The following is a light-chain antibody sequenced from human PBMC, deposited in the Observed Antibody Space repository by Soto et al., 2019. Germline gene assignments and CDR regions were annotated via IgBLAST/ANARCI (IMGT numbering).Light chain of an antibody. V-gene: IGKV3-15*01. J-gene: IGKJ4*01. CDR1: QSVSNN. Sequence: EIVMTQSPATLSVSPGERATLSCRASQSVSNNLAWYQQKPGQAPRLLIYFASTRATGIPARFSGSGSGTDFTLTITSLQSEDFAVYYCQQYNQWPLTFGGGTKVETK. CDR2: FAS. CDR3: QQYNQWPLT.